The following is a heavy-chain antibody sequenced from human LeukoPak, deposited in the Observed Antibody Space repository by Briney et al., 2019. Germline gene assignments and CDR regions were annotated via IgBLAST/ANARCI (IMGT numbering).Heavy chain of an antibody. J-gene: IGHJ4*02. CDR2: IYHSGST. D-gene: IGHD3-10*01. CDR3: ARYGGSGTYFFDY. Sequence: PSETLSLTCAVSGGSISSSNWWSWVRQPPGKGLEWIGEIYHSGSTNYNPSLKSRVTISVDKSKNQFSLKLSSVTAADTAVYYCARYGGSGTYFFDYWGRGTLVTVSS. V-gene: IGHV4-4*02. CDR1: GGSISSSNW.